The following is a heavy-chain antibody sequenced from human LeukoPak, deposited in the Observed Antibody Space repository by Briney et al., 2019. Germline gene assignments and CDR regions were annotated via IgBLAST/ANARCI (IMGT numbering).Heavy chain of an antibody. CDR1: GYTFTGYY. CDR2: INPNSGGP. Sequence: GASVKVPCKASGYTFTGYYMHWVRQAPGQGLEWMGWINPNSGGPNYAQKFQGRVTLARDTSISTAYMELSNLRSDDTAVYYCARERDISAFDLWGQGTMVTVSS. V-gene: IGHV1-2*02. CDR3: ARERDISAFDL. J-gene: IGHJ3*01.